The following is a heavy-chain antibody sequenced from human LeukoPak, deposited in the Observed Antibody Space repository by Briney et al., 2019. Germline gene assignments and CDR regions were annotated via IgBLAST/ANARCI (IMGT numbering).Heavy chain of an antibody. Sequence: ASVKVSCKVSGYTLTELSMHWVRQAPGKGLGWMGGFDPEDGETIYAQKFQGRVTMTEDTSTDTAYMELSSLRSEDTAVYYCATYGSYSSSFRNWFDPWGQGTLVTVSS. J-gene: IGHJ5*02. CDR3: ATYGSYSSSFRNWFDP. CDR1: GYTLTELS. V-gene: IGHV1-24*01. D-gene: IGHD6-13*01. CDR2: FDPEDGET.